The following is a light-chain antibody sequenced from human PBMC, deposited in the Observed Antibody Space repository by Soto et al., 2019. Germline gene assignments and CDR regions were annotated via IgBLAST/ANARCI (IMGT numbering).Light chain of an antibody. CDR2: TVS. CDR1: QGITSW. V-gene: IGKV1D-12*01. CDR3: QQANSSPPSLT. Sequence: DIQMTQSPSSVSASVGDTVTITCRASQGITSWLAWYQQKPGKAPRLLIYTVSNLQSGVPSRFSGSRSGADFTLTISSLQPEDFATYYCQQANSSPPSLTFGGGTKVQIK. J-gene: IGKJ4*01.